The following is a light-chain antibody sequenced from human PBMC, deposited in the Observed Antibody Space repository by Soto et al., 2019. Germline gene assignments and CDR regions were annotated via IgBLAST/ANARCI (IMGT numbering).Light chain of an antibody. Sequence: QSVLTQPASVSGSPGQSITISCTGTSSDVGGYNYVSWYQQHPGKAPKLMIYEVSNRPSGVSNRFYGSKSGNTASLTISGLQADDEADYYSSSYTSSTFYVFGTGTKVTV. V-gene: IGLV2-14*01. CDR3: SSYTSSTFYV. CDR2: EVS. J-gene: IGLJ1*01. CDR1: SSDVGGYNY.